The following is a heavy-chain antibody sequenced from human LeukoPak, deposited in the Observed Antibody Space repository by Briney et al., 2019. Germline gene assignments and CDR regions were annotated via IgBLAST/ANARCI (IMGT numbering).Heavy chain of an antibody. J-gene: IGHJ4*02. Sequence: GRSLRLSCAASGFTFSSYGMHWVRQAPGKGLEWVAVIWYDGSNKYYADSVKGRFTISRDNSKNTLYLQMNSLRAEDTAVYYCARDGSSRLKTLNYFDYWGQGTLVTVSS. D-gene: IGHD3-10*01. CDR3: ARDGSSRLKTLNYFDY. CDR2: IWYDGSNK. CDR1: GFTFSSYG. V-gene: IGHV3-33*01.